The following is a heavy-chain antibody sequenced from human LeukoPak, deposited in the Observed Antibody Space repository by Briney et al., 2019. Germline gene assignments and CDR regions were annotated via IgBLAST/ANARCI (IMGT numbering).Heavy chain of an antibody. V-gene: IGHV4-39*07. J-gene: IGHJ5*02. CDR3: ARHSITMVRGVIGWFDP. CDR2: IYESGSI. CDR1: GGSISGSGYY. D-gene: IGHD3-10*01. Sequence: PSETLSLTCTVSGGSISGSGYYWGWVRQPPGKGLEWLGSIYESGSIFYNPSLNSRVTLSVDTSKNQFSLKLRSVTASDTAVYYCARHSITMVRGVIGWFDPWGQGTLVTVSS.